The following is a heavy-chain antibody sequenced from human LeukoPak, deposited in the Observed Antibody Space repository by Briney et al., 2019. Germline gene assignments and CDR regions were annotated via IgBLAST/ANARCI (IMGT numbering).Heavy chain of an antibody. CDR3: ARGNFPIFEVFKLSGFDP. J-gene: IGHJ5*02. D-gene: IGHD3-3*01. V-gene: IGHV4-34*01. CDR2: SNHSGCT. Sequence: SETLSLTCAVYGGSFSGCYWSGIRQPPGKGREWMGESNHSGCTNYNPSGTSRVTISVDTSKNQFSPKLSSVTAAGTALDYCARGNFPIFEVFKLSGFDPWGQEPWSPSPQ. CDR1: GGSFSGCY.